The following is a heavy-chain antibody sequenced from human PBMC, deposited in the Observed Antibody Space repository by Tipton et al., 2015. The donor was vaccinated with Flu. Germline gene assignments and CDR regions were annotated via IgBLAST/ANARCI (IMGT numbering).Heavy chain of an antibody. Sequence: TLSLTCTVSGGSISSSSYYWGWIRQPPGKGLEWIGSIYYSGSTYYNPSLKSRVTISVDTSKSQFSLKLSSVTAADTAVYYCARDLRLGIAVAGFDPWGQGTLVTVSS. J-gene: IGHJ5*02. V-gene: IGHV4-39*07. CDR2: IYYSGST. CDR1: GGSISSSSYY. CDR3: ARDLRLGIAVAGFDP. D-gene: IGHD6-19*01.